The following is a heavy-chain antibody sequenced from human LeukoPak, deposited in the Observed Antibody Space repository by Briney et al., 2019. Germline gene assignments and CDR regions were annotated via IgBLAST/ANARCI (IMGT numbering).Heavy chain of an antibody. J-gene: IGHJ3*02. Sequence: GGSLRLSCAASGFTFSSYSMNWVRQAPGKGLEWVSSISSSSSYIYYADSVKGRFTISRDNAKNSLYLQMNSLGAEDTAVYYCAREFWGPIAVAGSRSAFDIWGQGTMVTVSS. D-gene: IGHD6-19*01. CDR1: GFTFSSYS. CDR3: AREFWGPIAVAGSRSAFDI. V-gene: IGHV3-21*01. CDR2: ISSSSSYI.